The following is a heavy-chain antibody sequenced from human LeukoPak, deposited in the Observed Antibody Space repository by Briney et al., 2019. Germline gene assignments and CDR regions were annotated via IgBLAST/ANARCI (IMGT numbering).Heavy chain of an antibody. CDR3: ARDPTGYSSSANWFDP. Sequence: PGGSLRLSCAASGFTFSSYEMNWVRQAPGKGREGVSYISSSGSTIYYADSVKGRFTISRDNAKNSLYLQMNTLRAEDTAVYYCARDPTGYSSSANWFDPWGQGTLVTVSS. D-gene: IGHD6-13*01. CDR2: ISSSGSTI. V-gene: IGHV3-48*03. J-gene: IGHJ5*02. CDR1: GFTFSSYE.